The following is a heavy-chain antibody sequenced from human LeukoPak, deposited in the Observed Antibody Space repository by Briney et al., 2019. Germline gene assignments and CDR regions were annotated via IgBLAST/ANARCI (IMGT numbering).Heavy chain of an antibody. CDR1: GGSFSGYY. CDR2: INHSGST. J-gene: IGHJ3*02. V-gene: IGHV4-34*01. Sequence: SETLSLTCAVYGGSFSGYYWSWIRQPPGKGLEWIGEINHSGSTNYNPSLKSRVTISVDTAKNQFSQKLSSVTAADTAVYYCARGVRQYYYGSGSYYTSAFDIWGQGTMVTVS. D-gene: IGHD3-10*01. CDR3: ARGVRQYYYGSGSYYTSAFDI.